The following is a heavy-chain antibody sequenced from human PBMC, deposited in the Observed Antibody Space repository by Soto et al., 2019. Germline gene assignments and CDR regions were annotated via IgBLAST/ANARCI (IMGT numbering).Heavy chain of an antibody. Sequence: SETLSLTCTVSGGSISSYDWSWIRQPPGKGLEWIGYIYYSGSTNYNPSLKSRVTISVDTSKNQFSLKLSSVTAADTAVYYCARHGYYDFWSGSPAYNWFDPWGQGTLVTVSS. CDR1: GGSISSYD. CDR2: IYYSGST. J-gene: IGHJ5*02. D-gene: IGHD3-3*01. V-gene: IGHV4-59*08. CDR3: ARHGYYDFWSGSPAYNWFDP.